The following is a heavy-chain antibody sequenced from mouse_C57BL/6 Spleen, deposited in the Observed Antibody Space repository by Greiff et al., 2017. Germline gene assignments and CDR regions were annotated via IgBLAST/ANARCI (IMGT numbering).Heavy chain of an antibody. CDR3: ARDGPYYGNYAMDY. CDR1: GFTFSSYA. Sequence: EVKLVESGGGLVKPGGSLKLSCAASGFTFSSYAMSWVRQTPEKRLEWVATISDGGSYTYYPDNVKGRFTISRDTAKNNLYLQMSHLKSEDTAMYYCARDGPYYGNYAMDYWGQGTSVTVSS. D-gene: IGHD1-1*02. V-gene: IGHV5-4*01. J-gene: IGHJ4*01. CDR2: ISDGGSYT.